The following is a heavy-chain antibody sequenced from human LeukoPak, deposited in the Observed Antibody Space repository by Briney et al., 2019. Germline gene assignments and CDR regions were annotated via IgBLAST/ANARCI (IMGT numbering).Heavy chain of an antibody. D-gene: IGHD3-16*01. Sequence: GGSLRLSCAASGFTFSSYWMSWVRQAPGKGLVWVSRINSDGSSTSYADSVKGRFTISRDNAKNTLYLQMNSLRVEDTAVYYCVCLGLGGLSLDWGQGTLVTVSS. J-gene: IGHJ4*02. V-gene: IGHV3-74*01. CDR1: GFTFSSYW. CDR2: INSDGSST. CDR3: VCLGLGGLSLD.